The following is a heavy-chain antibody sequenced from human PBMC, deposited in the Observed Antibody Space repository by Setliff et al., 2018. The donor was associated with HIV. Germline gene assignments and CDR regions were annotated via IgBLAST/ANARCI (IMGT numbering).Heavy chain of an antibody. CDR2: IYTSGTT. V-gene: IGHV4-61*02. Sequence: PSETLSLTCTVSGGSISSGSYFWNWIRQPAGKGLEWIGRIYTSGTTNFNPSLKSRVTISRDPSKNQFSLNLNSVTAADTAVYYCAREEYSYIDFWGQGTLVTDSS. CDR3: AREEYSYIDF. CDR1: GGSISSGSYF. D-gene: IGHD3-16*02. J-gene: IGHJ4*02.